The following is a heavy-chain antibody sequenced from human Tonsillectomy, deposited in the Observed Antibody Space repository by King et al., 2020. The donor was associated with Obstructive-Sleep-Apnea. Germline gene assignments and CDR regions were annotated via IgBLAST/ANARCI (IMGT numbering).Heavy chain of an antibody. Sequence: VQLVESGGGLVQPGGSLRLSCAASGFTFSSYWMSWVRQAPGQGLEWVANIKQDGCEKYYVDSVTGRFTLSRDNAKNSLYLQLNSLRAEDTAVYYCASVIVVVPAAMDYFDYWGQGTLVTVSS. CDR1: GFTFSSYW. CDR3: ASVIVVVPAAMDYFDY. V-gene: IGHV3-7*01. J-gene: IGHJ4*02. CDR2: IKQDGCEK. D-gene: IGHD2-2*01.